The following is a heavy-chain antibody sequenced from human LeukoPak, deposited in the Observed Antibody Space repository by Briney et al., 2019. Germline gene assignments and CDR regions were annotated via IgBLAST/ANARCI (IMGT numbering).Heavy chain of an antibody. Sequence: SVKVSCKASGDTFSRYAISWVRQAPGQGLEWMGGITPIFGTANYAQKFQGRVAITADESTSTAYMELSSLRSEDTAVYYCAINRTPVGPTSPFLDYWGQGTLVTVSS. CDR3: AINRTPVGPTSPFLDY. J-gene: IGHJ4*02. CDR2: ITPIFGTA. CDR1: GDTFSRYA. D-gene: IGHD1-26*01. V-gene: IGHV1-69*13.